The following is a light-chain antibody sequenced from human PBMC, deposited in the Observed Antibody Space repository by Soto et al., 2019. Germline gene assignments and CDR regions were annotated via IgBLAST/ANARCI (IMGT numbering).Light chain of an antibody. CDR2: GAS. CDR1: QSVSSK. J-gene: IGKJ1*01. Sequence: EIVMTQSPATLSVSPGDRATLSCWASQSVSSKLAWYQQKPGQAPRLLIYGASTRATGIPARFSGSGSGTEFTLTISSLQSEDFAVYYCQQYNNWPPITFGQGTKVDIK. V-gene: IGKV3D-15*01. CDR3: QQYNNWPPIT.